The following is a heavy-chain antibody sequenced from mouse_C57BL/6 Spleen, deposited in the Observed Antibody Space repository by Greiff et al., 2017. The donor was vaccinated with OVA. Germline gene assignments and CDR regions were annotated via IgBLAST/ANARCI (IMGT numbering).Heavy chain of an antibody. J-gene: IGHJ3*01. Sequence: QVHVKQSGAELVRPGASVTLSCKASGYTFTDYEMHWVKQTPVHGLEWIGAIDPETGGTAYNQKFKGKAILTADKSSSTAYMELRSLTSEDSAVYYCTRLRGYDCFAYWGQGTLVTVSA. CDR1: GYTFTDYE. D-gene: IGHD2-2*01. CDR2: IDPETGGT. V-gene: IGHV1-15*01. CDR3: TRLRGYDCFAY.